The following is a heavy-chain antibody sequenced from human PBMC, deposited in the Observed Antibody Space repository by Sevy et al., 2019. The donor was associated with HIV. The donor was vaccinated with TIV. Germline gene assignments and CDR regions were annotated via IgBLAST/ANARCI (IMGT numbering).Heavy chain of an antibody. Sequence: GGSLRLSCAASGFTFSSYSMNWVRQAPGKGLEWVSSISSSSSYIYYADSLKGRFTISRDNAKNSLYLQMNSLRAEDTAVYYCARENYYDSSGSPDAFDIWGQGTMVTVSS. CDR3: ARENYYDSSGSPDAFDI. CDR2: ISSSSSYI. V-gene: IGHV3-21*01. D-gene: IGHD3-22*01. CDR1: GFTFSSYS. J-gene: IGHJ3*02.